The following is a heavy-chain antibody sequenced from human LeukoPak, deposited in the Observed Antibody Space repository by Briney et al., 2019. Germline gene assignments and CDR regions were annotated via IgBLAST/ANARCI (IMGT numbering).Heavy chain of an antibody. D-gene: IGHD6-13*01. CDR3: ARASSSWSLDY. J-gene: IGHJ4*02. CDR1: GGSISSYY. V-gene: IGHV4-59*12. Sequence: PSETLSLTCTVSGGSISSYYWSWVRQPPGKGLEWIGEIYHSGSTNYNPSLKSRATISVDKSKNQFSLKLSSVTAADTAVYYCARASSSWSLDYWGQGTLVTVSS. CDR2: IYHSGST.